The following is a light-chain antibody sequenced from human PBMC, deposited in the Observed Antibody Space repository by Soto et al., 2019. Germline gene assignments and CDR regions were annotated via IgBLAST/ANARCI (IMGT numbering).Light chain of an antibody. Sequence: EIVMTQSPATLSVSPGERATLSCRASQSVSGNLAWYQQKPGQAPRLLIYGASTRATRIPARLSGSGSGTEFTLTISSLQSEDFAVYYCQQYNKWPPFTFGPGTKVDIK. V-gene: IGKV3-15*01. CDR1: QSVSGN. J-gene: IGKJ3*01. CDR2: GAS. CDR3: QQYNKWPPFT.